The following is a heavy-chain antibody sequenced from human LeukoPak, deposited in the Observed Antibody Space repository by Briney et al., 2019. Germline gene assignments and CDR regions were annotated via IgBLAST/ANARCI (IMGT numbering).Heavy chain of an antibody. V-gene: IGHV1-69*01. CDR2: IIPIFGTA. Sequence: ASVKVSCKASGGTFSSYAISWVRQAPGQGLVWMGGIIPIFGTANYAQKFQGRVTITADESTSTAYMELSSLRSEDTAVYYCASQDREDDFWSGSIYWFDPWGQGTLVTASS. CDR1: GGTFSSYA. J-gene: IGHJ5*02. D-gene: IGHD3-3*01. CDR3: ASQDREDDFWSGSIYWFDP.